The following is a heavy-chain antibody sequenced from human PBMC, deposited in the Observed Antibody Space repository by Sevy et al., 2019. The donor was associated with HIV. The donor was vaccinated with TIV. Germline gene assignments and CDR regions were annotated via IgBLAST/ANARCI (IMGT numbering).Heavy chain of an antibody. Sequence: QSQTLSLTCAISGDSVSSNSAAWNWIRQSPSRGLEWLGRTYYRSKWYNDYTVSVKSRITINPDTSKNQFSLQLNSVTPEDTAVYYCARGEVATATYYYYGMDVWGQGTTVTVSS. J-gene: IGHJ6*02. CDR1: GDSVSSNSAA. D-gene: IGHD5-18*01. V-gene: IGHV6-1*01. CDR2: TYYRSKWYN. CDR3: ARGEVATATYYYYGMDV.